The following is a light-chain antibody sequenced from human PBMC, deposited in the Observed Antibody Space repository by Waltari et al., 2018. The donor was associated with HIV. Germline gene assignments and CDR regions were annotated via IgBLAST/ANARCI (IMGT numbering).Light chain of an antibody. V-gene: IGKV3-20*01. J-gene: IGKJ1*01. CDR3: QHYGSSSWT. CDR1: QSFSSSY. Sequence: EIVLTQSPNTLSLSPGDRATLSCRASQSFSSSYLAWYRQKPGQAPRLLIYGASSRATGIPDRFSGSGSGTDFTLTISRLEPEDFAVYYCQHYGSSSWTFGQGTKVEIK. CDR2: GAS.